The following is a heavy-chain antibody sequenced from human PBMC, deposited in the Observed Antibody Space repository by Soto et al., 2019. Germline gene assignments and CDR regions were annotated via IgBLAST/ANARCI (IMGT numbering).Heavy chain of an antibody. CDR3: ASGTTVRYYYYYYGMDV. V-gene: IGHV1-69*13. Sequence: SVKVSCKASGGTFSSYAISWVRQAPGQGLEWMGGIIPIFGTANYAQKFQGRVTITADESTSTAYMELSSLRSEDTAVYYCASGTTVRYYYYYYGMDVWGQGATVTVSS. CDR2: IIPIFGTA. J-gene: IGHJ6*02. CDR1: GGTFSSYA. D-gene: IGHD4-4*01.